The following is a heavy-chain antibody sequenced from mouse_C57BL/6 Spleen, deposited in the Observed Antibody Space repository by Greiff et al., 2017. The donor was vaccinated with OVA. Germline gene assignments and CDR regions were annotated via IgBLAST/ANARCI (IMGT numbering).Heavy chain of an antibody. CDR2: INPNNGGT. D-gene: IGHD1-1*01. V-gene: IGHV1-18*01. Sequence: VQLKQSGPELVKPGASVKIPCKASGYTFTDYNMDWVKQSHGKSLEWIGDINPNNGGTIYNQKFKGKATLTVDKSSSTADMELRSLTSEETAVYYCARREHYYGSSYWYFDVWGTGTTVTVSS. CDR1: GYTFTDYN. CDR3: ARREHYYGSSYWYFDV. J-gene: IGHJ1*03.